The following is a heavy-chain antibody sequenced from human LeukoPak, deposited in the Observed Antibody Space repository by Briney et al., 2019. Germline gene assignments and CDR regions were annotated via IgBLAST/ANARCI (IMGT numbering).Heavy chain of an antibody. D-gene: IGHD1-26*01. Sequence: GGSLRLSCAASGFTFSNYWMNWVRQAPGKGLEWVANIKEDGSEKYYVDSVKGRFTISRDNAKNSLCLQMNSLRAEDTAIYYCVRSGGYWGQGTLVSVSS. CDR3: VRSGGY. J-gene: IGHJ4*02. CDR2: IKEDGSEK. CDR1: GFTFSNYW. V-gene: IGHV3-7*05.